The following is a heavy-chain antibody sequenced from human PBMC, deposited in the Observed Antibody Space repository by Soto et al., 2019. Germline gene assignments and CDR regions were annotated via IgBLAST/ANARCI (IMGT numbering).Heavy chain of an antibody. D-gene: IGHD6-13*01. CDR2: ISGSGGST. CDR3: AKRTSGSSCYDGFDWFDP. Sequence: GGSLRLSCAASGFTFSSYAMSWVRQAPGKGLEWVSAISGSGGSTYYADSVKGRFTISRDNSKNTLYLQMNSLRAEDTAVYYCAKRTSGSSCYDGFDWFDPWGQGTLVTVSS. CDR1: GFTFSSYA. J-gene: IGHJ5*02. V-gene: IGHV3-23*01.